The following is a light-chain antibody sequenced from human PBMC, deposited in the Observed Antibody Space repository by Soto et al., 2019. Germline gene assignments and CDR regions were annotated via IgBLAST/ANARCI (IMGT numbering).Light chain of an antibody. J-gene: IGLJ3*02. CDR1: SGHSSYA. Sequence: QLVLTQSPSASASLGASVKLTFTLSSGHSSYAIAWHQQQPEKGPRYLMKLNSDGSHSKGDGIPDRFSGSSSGAERYLTISSLQSEDEADYYCQTWGTGIRVFGGGTKVTVL. CDR2: LNSDGSH. V-gene: IGLV4-69*01. CDR3: QTWGTGIRV.